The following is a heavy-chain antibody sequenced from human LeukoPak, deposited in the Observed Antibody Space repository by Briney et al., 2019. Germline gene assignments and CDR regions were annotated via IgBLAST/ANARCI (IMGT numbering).Heavy chain of an antibody. D-gene: IGHD3-10*01. CDR2: ISGSGDTT. CDR1: GFPLSSYA. Sequence: GGSLRLSCAASGFPLSSYAMSWVRQAPGRGLEWVSSISGSGDTTYYADSVKGRLTISRDNSKNTLYLQMNILSAEDTALYYCAKYYYGSGGYYAFDIWSQGTMVTVSS. CDR3: AKYYYGSGGYYAFDI. J-gene: IGHJ3*02. V-gene: IGHV3-23*01.